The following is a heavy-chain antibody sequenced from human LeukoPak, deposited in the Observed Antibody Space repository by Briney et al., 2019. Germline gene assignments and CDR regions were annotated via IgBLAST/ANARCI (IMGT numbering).Heavy chain of an antibody. V-gene: IGHV3-30*01. CDR2: ISYDGSNK. D-gene: IGHD6-6*01. J-gene: IGHJ6*03. Sequence: PGGSLRLSCAASGFTFSSYAMHWVRQAPGKGLEWVAVISYDGSNKYYADSVKGRFTISRDNSKNTLYLQMNSLRAEDTAVYYCARDGGEYSSSQRYYYCYMDVWGKGTTVTVSS. CDR3: ARDGGEYSSSQRYYYCYMDV. CDR1: GFTFSSYA.